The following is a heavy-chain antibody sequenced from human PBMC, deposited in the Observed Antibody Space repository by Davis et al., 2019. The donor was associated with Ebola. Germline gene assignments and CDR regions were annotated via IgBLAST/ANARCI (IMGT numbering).Heavy chain of an antibody. J-gene: IGHJ4*02. CDR1: AYSFTSYW. D-gene: IGHD6-13*01. V-gene: IGHV5-51*01. CDR3: ARLPWGSRWSYYFEY. Sequence: GESLKISCKGSAYSFTSYWIAWVRQMPGKGLEWMGIIYPGDSEPRYSPSFQGQVTISADKSNSTAYLQWSSLKASDTAMYYCARLPWGSRWSYYFEYWGQGTLVTVSS. CDR2: IYPGDSEP.